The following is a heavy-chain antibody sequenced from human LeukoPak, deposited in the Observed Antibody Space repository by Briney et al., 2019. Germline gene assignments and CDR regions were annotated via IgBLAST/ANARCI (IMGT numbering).Heavy chain of an antibody. CDR3: ARDSYSYGSLLH. V-gene: IGHV3-30*03. CDR1: GFTFSSYG. CDR2: ISYDGSNK. J-gene: IGHJ4*02. D-gene: IGHD5-18*01. Sequence: QPGGSLRLSCAASGFTFSSYGMHWVRQAPGKGLEWVAAISYDGSNKYYADSVKGRFTISRDNAKNSLYLQMNSLRAEDTAVYYCARDSYSYGSLLHWGQGTLVTVSS.